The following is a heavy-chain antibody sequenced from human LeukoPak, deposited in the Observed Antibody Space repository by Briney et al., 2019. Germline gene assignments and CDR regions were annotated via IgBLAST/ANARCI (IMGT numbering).Heavy chain of an antibody. CDR3: AKIYCSSITCYVDL. CDR2: ISSLRGSA. CDR1: DGSISSYY. Sequence: SETLSLTCTVSDGSISSYYWSWVRQTPGKGLAWIGEISSLRGSANYNPSLMDRVTTSIDKSQSQFSLRLSSVTAADTAIYYCAKIYCSSITCYVDLWGQGTLVTVSS. V-gene: IGHV4-59*12. J-gene: IGHJ4*02. D-gene: IGHD2-2*01.